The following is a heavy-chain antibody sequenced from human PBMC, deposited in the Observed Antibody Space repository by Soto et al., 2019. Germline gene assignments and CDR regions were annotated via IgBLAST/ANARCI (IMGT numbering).Heavy chain of an antibody. CDR3: ARDRDWAFDY. CDR1: GFTFSSYS. CDR2: IFVSSTII. D-gene: IGHD3-9*01. V-gene: IGHV3-48*04. J-gene: IGHJ4*02. Sequence: EVQLVESGGGLVQPGESLRLSCVASGFTFSSYSMVWVRQAPGKGLEWISYIFVSSTIIYYADSVKGRFTVSRDNAQNSLFLLMNSLTAEDTAVYYCARDRDWAFDYWGRGTLVTVSS.